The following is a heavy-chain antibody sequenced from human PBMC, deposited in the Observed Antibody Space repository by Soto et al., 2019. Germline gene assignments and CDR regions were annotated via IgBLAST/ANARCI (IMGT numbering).Heavy chain of an antibody. J-gene: IGHJ6*02. CDR1: GLTFKNAW. Sequence: GGSLRLSCVASGLTFKNAWMSWVRQAPGKGLEWLGRIKNKIDGETIDYAAPVRGRFIISRDDSKNTLYLEMNILKTEDSGVYYCTTDGVDYYGMDVWGQGTTVTVSS. CDR2: IKNKIDGETI. V-gene: IGHV3-15*05. CDR3: TTDGVDYYGMDV.